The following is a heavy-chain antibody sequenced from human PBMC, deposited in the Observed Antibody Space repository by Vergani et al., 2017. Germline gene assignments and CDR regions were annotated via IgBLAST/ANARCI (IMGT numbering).Heavy chain of an antibody. J-gene: IGHJ6*02. Sequence: EVQLLESGGGLVQPGGSLRLSCAASGFTFSSYAMSWVRQAPGKGLEWVSAISGSGGSTYYADSVKGRFTISRDNSKNTLYLQMNSLRAEDTAVYYCASIAAAGNYYYYGMDVWGQGTTVTVSS. V-gene: IGHV3-23*01. CDR3: ASIAAAGNYYYYGMDV. CDR1: GFTFSSYA. D-gene: IGHD6-13*01. CDR2: ISGSGGST.